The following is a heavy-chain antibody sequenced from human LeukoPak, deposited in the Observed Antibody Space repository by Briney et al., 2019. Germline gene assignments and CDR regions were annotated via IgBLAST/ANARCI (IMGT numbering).Heavy chain of an antibody. CDR3: AKDPNWDPIGAFDI. J-gene: IGHJ3*02. CDR2: ISSSSSYI. V-gene: IGHV3-21*04. Sequence: GGSLRLSCAASGFTFSSYSMNWVRQAPGKGLEWVSSISSSSSYIYYADSVKGRFTISRDNAKNSLYLQMNSLRAEDTAVYYCAKDPNWDPIGAFDIWGQGTMVTVSS. D-gene: IGHD1-26*01. CDR1: GFTFSSYS.